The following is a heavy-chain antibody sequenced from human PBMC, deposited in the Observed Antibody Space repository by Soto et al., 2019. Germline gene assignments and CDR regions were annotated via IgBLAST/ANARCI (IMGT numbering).Heavy chain of an antibody. CDR2: IYWDDDK. CDR1: GFSLTKSAVG. D-gene: IGHD3-10*01. CDR3: VHAPSSFGEFEH. J-gene: IGHJ5*02. V-gene: IGHV2-5*02. Sequence: QITLKESGPTLVKPTQTLTLTCTFSGFSLTKSAVGVGWIRQPPGKALEWLALIYWDDDKRYSPSLKSRLTITKDPSKHQVVLTMTNMDPVDTATYYCVHAPSSFGEFEHWGQGTLVTVSS.